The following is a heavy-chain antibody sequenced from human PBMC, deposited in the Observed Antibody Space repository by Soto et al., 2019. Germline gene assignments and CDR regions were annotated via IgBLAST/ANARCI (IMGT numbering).Heavy chain of an antibody. CDR3: ARVKYYGSGSYYNLNWFDP. CDR1: GGSFSDFY. CDR2: INHSGST. D-gene: IGHD3-10*01. J-gene: IGHJ5*02. V-gene: IGHV4-34*01. Sequence: SDTLSLTCAVYGGSFSDFYWSWIRQPPGKGLEWIGEINHSGSTNYNPSLKSRVTISVDTSKNQFSLKLSSVTAADTAVYYCARVKYYGSGSYYNLNWFDPWGQGTLVTVSS.